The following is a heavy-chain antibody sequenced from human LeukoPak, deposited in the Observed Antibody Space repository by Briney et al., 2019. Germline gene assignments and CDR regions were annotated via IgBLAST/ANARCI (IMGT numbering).Heavy chain of an antibody. CDR2: ISGSGGST. CDR3: ANSKTAFAFFGVRNKINAFDM. D-gene: IGHD3-3*01. V-gene: IGHV3-23*01. J-gene: IGHJ3*02. CDR1: GFTFSSYA. Sequence: GGSLRLSCAASGFTFSSYAMSWVRQAPGKGLEWVSAISGSGGSTYYADSVKGRFTISRDNSKNTLYLQMNSLRAEDTAVYYWANSKTAFAFFGVRNKINAFDMGGKGKMATVS.